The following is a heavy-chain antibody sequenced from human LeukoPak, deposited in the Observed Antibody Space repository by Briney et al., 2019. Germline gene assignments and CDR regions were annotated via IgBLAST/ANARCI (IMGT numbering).Heavy chain of an antibody. V-gene: IGHV3-33*01. CDR3: AIAERRSPIDY. CDR2: IWYDGSNK. D-gene: IGHD1-1*01. CDR1: GFTFSSYG. J-gene: IGHJ4*02. Sequence: GGSLRLSCAASGFTFSSYGMHWVRQAPGKGLEWVAVIWYDGSNKYYTDSVKGRFTISRDNSKNTLYLQMNSLRAEDTAVYYCAIAERRSPIDYWGQGTLVTVSS.